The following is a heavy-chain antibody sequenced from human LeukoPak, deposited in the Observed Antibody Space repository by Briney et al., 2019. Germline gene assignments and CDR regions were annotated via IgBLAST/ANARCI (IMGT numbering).Heavy chain of an antibody. CDR3: ARESELAAYDY. J-gene: IGHJ4*02. CDR2: ISVYNGNT. D-gene: IGHD6-13*01. CDR1: GYTFTSYG. Sequence: ASVKVSCKASGYTFTSYGISWVRQAPGQGLEWMGWISVYNGNTKYEQRLQGRVTVTTDTSTSTAYMELRSLTSDDTAVYYCARESELAAYDYWGQGTLVTVSS. V-gene: IGHV1-18*01.